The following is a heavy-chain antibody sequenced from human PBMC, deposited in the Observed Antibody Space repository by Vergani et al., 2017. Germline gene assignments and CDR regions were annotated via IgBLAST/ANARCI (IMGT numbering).Heavy chain of an antibody. Sequence: EVQLLESGGGLVQPGGSLRLSCAASGFTFSTYAMTWVRQAPGKGLEWVSTISSDGGSTYYTDSVKGRFTISRDNSKNTLYLQMNSLRTEDTAVYYCVSRGSNGEDYFDYWGQGTLVAVSS. CDR1: GFTFSTYA. D-gene: IGHD1-26*01. CDR2: ISSDGGST. J-gene: IGHJ4*02. CDR3: VSRGSNGEDYFDY. V-gene: IGHV3-23*01.